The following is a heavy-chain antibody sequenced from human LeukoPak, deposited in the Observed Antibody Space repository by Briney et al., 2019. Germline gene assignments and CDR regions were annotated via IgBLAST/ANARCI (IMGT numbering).Heavy chain of an antibody. J-gene: IGHJ3*02. CDR3: ARLEVHGAAGRGAFDI. CDR2: ISGSGGST. Sequence: GGSLRLSCAASGFTFSSYAMSWVRQAPGKGLEWVSAISGSGGSTYYADSVKGRFTISRDNSKNTLYLQMNSLKASDTAMYYCARLEVHGAAGRGAFDIWGQGTMVTVSS. D-gene: IGHD6-13*01. V-gene: IGHV3-23*01. CDR1: GFTFSSYA.